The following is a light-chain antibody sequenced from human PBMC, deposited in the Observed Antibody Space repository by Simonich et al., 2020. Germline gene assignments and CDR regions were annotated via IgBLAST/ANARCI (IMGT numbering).Light chain of an antibody. CDR2: DVS. CDR1: SSDVGGYNY. J-gene: IGLJ3*02. V-gene: IGLV2-11*01. CDR3: CSYAGSYTLV. Sequence: QSALTQPRSVSGSPGQSVPISCTGTSSDVGGYNYVSWYQQHPGKAPKLMIYDVSKRPAGVPDRSSGAKSGNTASLTISGLQAEDEADYYCCSYAGSYTLVFGGGTKLTVL.